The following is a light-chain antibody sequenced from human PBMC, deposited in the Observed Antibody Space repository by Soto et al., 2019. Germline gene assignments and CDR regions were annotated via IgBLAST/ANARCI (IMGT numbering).Light chain of an antibody. CDR3: KQYGRLWT. CDR2: GAS. V-gene: IGKV3-20*01. J-gene: IGKJ1*01. Sequence: IVLTQSPGTLSLSPGERATLSCRSSKSVSSSYLAWYQQKPGQAPRLLIYGASSRATGIPDRFSGSGSGTDFTLTISRLEPEDFAVYYCKQYGRLWTFGQGTKVDIK. CDR1: KSVSSSY.